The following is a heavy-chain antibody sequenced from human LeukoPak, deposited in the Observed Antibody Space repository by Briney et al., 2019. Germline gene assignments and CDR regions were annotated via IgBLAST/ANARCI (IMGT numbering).Heavy chain of an antibody. CDR3: ARAGLNFWSGPAVNYFDY. V-gene: IGHV4-59*12. CDR2: IYYSGST. Sequence: PSETLSLTCTVSGGSISSYYWSWIRQPPGKGLEWIGYIYYSGSTNYNPSLKSRVTISVDTSKNQFSLKLSSVTAADTAVYYCARAGLNFWSGPAVNYFDYWGQGTLVTVSS. CDR1: GGSISSYY. D-gene: IGHD3-3*01. J-gene: IGHJ4*02.